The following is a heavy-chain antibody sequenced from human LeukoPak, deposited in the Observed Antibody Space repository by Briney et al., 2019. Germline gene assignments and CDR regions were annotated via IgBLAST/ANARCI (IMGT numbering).Heavy chain of an antibody. J-gene: IGHJ4*02. V-gene: IGHV1-69*05. CDR1: GYTFTSYA. Sequence: GASVKVSCKASGYTFTSYAIIWVRQAPGQGLEWMGRIIPIFGTANYAQKFQGRVTITTDESTSTAYMELSSLRSEDTAVYYRARDYYDSSGYYYAHDYWGQGTLVTVSS. D-gene: IGHD3-22*01. CDR3: ARDYYDSSGYYYAHDY. CDR2: IIPIFGTA.